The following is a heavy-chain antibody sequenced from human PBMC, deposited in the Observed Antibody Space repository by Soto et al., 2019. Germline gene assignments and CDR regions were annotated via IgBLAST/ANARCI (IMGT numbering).Heavy chain of an antibody. CDR1: GFTFDDYT. V-gene: IGHV3-43*01. J-gene: IGHJ4*02. Sequence: EVQLVESGGVVVQPGGSLRLSCEASGFTFDDYTMHWVRKAPGKGLEWVSLISWDGGSTYYADSVKGRFTISRDNSKISLYLQMNRLRTEDTALYYCAKDAGIAVAGTGFDYWGQGTLLTVSS. CDR2: ISWDGGST. CDR3: AKDAGIAVAGTGFDY. D-gene: IGHD6-19*01.